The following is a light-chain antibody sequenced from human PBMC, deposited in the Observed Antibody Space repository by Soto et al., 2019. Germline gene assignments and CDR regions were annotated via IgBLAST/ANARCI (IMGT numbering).Light chain of an antibody. CDR3: QQRSNRPIT. CDR1: QSVSNNY. J-gene: IGKJ5*01. Sequence: EIVVPKSPGPLSLSPGERSTLSCMASQSVSNNYLAWYQQKPGQAPRLLIYDASSRPTDIPARFSGSGSGTDFTLTIISLEPEDFAIYYCQQRSNRPITFGQGTRLEI. V-gene: IGKV3D-20*02. CDR2: DAS.